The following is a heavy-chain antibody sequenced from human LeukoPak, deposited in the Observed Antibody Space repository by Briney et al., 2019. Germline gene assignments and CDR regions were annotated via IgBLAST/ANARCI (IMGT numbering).Heavy chain of an antibody. J-gene: IGHJ1*01. Sequence: SETLSLTCTVSGGSISSSSYYWSWIRQTPGKGLEWIGYIYYSGSTYYNPSLKSRVTISVDTSKNQFSLKLSSVTAADTAVYYWARGDGGVPAAIPTEYSHHWGQGTLVTFSS. CDR1: GGSISSSSYY. CDR3: ARGDGGVPAAIPTEYSHH. V-gene: IGHV4-30-4*08. CDR2: IYYSGST. D-gene: IGHD2-2*02.